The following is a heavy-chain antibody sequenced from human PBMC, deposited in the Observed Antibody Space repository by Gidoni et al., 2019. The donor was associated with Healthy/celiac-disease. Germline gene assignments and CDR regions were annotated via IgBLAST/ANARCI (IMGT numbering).Heavy chain of an antibody. J-gene: IGHJ6*02. CDR2: IYPGDSDT. V-gene: IGHV5-51*01. Sequence: EVQLVQSGAEVNKPGESLKISCKGSGYSFPSYWLGWVRQMPGKGLEWMGIIYPGDSDTRYSPSFQGQVTISADKSISTAYLQWSSLKASDTAMYYCAVPSRDGYNRGPYYYGMDVWGQGTTVTVSS. CDR3: AVPSRDGYNRGPYYYGMDV. CDR1: GYSFPSYW. D-gene: IGHD5-12*01.